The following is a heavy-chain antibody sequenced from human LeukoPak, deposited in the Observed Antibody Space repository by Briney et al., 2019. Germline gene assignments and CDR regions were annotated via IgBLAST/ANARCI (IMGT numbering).Heavy chain of an antibody. Sequence: GGSLRLPCAASGFTFSDYYMTWIRQAPGKGLEWVSYISTSGTTIYYADSVKGRFTISRDNAKNSLYLHMNSLRAEDTAVYYCANSGLNRFEYWGQGALVTVSS. D-gene: IGHD2-15*01. CDR1: GFTFSDYY. CDR3: ANSGLNRFEY. J-gene: IGHJ4*02. V-gene: IGHV3-11*01. CDR2: ISTSGTTI.